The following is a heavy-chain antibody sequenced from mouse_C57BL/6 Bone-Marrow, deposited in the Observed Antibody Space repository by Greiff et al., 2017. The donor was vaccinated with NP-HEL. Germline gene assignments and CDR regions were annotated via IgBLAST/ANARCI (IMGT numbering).Heavy chain of an antibody. CDR1: GYTFTSYW. J-gene: IGHJ1*03. CDR2: IDPSDSYT. CDR3: ACSSYWYFDV. Sequence: QVQLQQPGAELVMPGASVKLSCKASGYTFTSYWMHWVKQRPGQGLEWIGEIDPSDSYTNYNQKFTGKSTLTVDKSSSTAYMQLSSLTSEDSAVYYCACSSYWYFDVWGTGTTVTVSS. V-gene: IGHV1-69*01. D-gene: IGHD1-1*01.